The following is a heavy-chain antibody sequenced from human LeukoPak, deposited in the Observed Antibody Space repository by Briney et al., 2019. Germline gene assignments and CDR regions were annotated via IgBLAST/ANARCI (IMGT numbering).Heavy chain of an antibody. J-gene: IGHJ4*02. CDR3: ARGLGSSGCLNY. CDR1: GFTFSSYW. Sequence: GGSLRLSCAASGFTFSSYWMHWVRQAPGKGLVWVSRLNSDGSSTSYADSVKGRFTISRDNAKNTLYLQMNSLRGEDTAVYYCARGLGSSGCLNYWGQGTLVTDSS. D-gene: IGHD6-19*01. V-gene: IGHV3-74*01. CDR2: LNSDGSST.